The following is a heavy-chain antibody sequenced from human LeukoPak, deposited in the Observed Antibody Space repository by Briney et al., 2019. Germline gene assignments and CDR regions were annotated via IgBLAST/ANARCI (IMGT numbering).Heavy chain of an antibody. Sequence: GGPLRLSCAASGFTFDRYWMHWVRQTPGKRLVWVSRINQDGRYITYADSVQGRFTISRDTAKNTLLLQLNSLSAEDTAVYYCARESMVGAAIQDWGQGALVTVSS. D-gene: IGHD2-15*01. CDR1: GFTFDRYW. J-gene: IGHJ4*02. CDR2: INQDGRYI. CDR3: ARESMVGAAIQD. V-gene: IGHV3-74*01.